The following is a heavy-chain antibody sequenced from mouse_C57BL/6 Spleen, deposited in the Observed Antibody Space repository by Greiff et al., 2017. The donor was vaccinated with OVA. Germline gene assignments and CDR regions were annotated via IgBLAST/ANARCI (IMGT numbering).Heavy chain of an antibody. CDR3: AREIYFDV. J-gene: IGHJ1*03. V-gene: IGHV1-82*01. Sequence: VQRVESGPELVKPGASVKISCKASGYAFSSSWMNWVKQRPGKGLEWIGRIYPGDGDTNYNGKFKGKATLTADESSSTAYMQLSSLTSEDSAVYFCAREIYFDVWGTGTTVTVSS. CDR1: GYAFSSSW. CDR2: IYPGDGDT.